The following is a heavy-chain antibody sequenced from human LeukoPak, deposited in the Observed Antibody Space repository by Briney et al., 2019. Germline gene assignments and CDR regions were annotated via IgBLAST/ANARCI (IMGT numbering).Heavy chain of an antibody. D-gene: IGHD6-25*01. CDR1: GLTFSSYA. V-gene: IGHV3-23*01. CDR2: ISGSGGTT. Sequence: GGSLRLSCAASGLTFSSYAMTWVRQTPGKGLEWVAAISGSGGTTYYADFAKGRFSISRDNSENTLYLQMYNLRAEDTAVYHCAKFFDPSGGASGWTWTMDCWGQGTLVIVSS. CDR3: AKFFDPSGGASGWTWTMDC. J-gene: IGHJ4*02.